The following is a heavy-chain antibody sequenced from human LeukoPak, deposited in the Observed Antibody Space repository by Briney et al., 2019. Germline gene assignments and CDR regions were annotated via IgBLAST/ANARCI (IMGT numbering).Heavy chain of an antibody. CDR2: IKQDGSEK. D-gene: IGHD4-17*01. CDR1: GFTFNNYW. Sequence: PGGSLRLSCAASGFTFNNYWMTWVRQAPGKGLEWVANIKQDGSEKYYGDSVKGRFTVSRDNGKNSLYLRMNSLRAEDTAVYYCARGRSTDYWGQGTLVIVSS. J-gene: IGHJ4*02. V-gene: IGHV3-7*01. CDR3: ARGRSTDY.